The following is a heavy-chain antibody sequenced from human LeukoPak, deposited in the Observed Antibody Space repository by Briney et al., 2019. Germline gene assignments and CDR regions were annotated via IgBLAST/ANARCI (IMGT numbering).Heavy chain of an antibody. V-gene: IGHV3-11*04. CDR2: ISSSGSTI. Sequence: PGGSLRLSCAASGFTFSGYYMSWIRQAPGKGLEWVSYISSSGSTIYYADSVKGRFTISRDNAKNSLYLQMNSLRAEDTAVYYCARDPGYDSSGYSPGHYFDYWGQGTLVTVSS. D-gene: IGHD3-22*01. J-gene: IGHJ4*02. CDR1: GFTFSGYY. CDR3: ARDPGYDSSGYSPGHYFDY.